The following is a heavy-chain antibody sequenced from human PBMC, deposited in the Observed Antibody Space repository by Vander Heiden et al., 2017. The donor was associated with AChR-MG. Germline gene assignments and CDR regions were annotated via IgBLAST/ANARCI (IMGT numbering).Heavy chain of an antibody. D-gene: IGHD3-10*01. CDR3: ARATMVRGVVFDY. CDR1: GGSISSGGYS. J-gene: IGHJ4*02. V-gene: IGHV4-30-2*01. CDR2: IYHSGST. Sequence: QLQLQESGSGLVKPSQTLSLTRAVPGGSISSGGYSWSWIRPPPGKGLEWIGYIYHSGSTYYNPSLKSRVTISVDRSKNQFSLKLSSVTAADTAVYYCARATMVRGVVFDYWGQGTLVTVSS.